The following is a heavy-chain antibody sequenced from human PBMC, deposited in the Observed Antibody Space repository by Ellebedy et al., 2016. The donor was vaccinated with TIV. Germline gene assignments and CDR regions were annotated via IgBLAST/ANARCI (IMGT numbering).Heavy chain of an antibody. CDR3: ASFVDDYGDYVQVD. Sequence: SVKVSXXASGGTFSSYAISWVRQAPGQGLEWMGGIIPIFGTANYAQKFQGRVTITADESTSTAYMELSSLRSEDTAVYYCASFVDDYGDYVQVDWGQGTLVTVSS. CDR2: IIPIFGTA. J-gene: IGHJ4*02. CDR1: GGTFSSYA. D-gene: IGHD4-17*01. V-gene: IGHV1-69*13.